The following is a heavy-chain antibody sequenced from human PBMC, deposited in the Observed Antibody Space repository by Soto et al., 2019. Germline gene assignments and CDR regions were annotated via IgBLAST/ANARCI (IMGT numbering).Heavy chain of an antibody. CDR3: ARRASC. CDR1: GFTFSSSE. D-gene: IGHD5-12*01. CDR2: IHPSGQPI. Sequence: EVQLVESGGGLVQPGGSLRLSCAVSGFTFSSSEMYWVRQAPGKGLEWISYIHPSGQPIFYADSVKGRFTISRDNANNSLFLQMNSLRAKDSAVYYCARRASCWGQGTMVTVSS. J-gene: IGHJ3*01. V-gene: IGHV3-48*03.